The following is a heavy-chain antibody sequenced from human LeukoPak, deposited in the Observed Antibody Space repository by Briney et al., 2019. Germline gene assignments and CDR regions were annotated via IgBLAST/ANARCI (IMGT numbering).Heavy chain of an antibody. Sequence: SETVSLTCTVSGGSISSSSYYWGWIRQPPGKGLEWIGSIYYSGSTYYNPSLKSRVTISVDTSKNQFSLKLSSVTAADTAVYYCARRGGMITFGGVIVPYYFDDWGQGTLVTVSS. V-gene: IGHV4-39*01. CDR2: IYYSGST. D-gene: IGHD3-16*02. CDR1: GGSISSSSYY. J-gene: IGHJ4*01. CDR3: ARRGGMITFGGVIVPYYFDD.